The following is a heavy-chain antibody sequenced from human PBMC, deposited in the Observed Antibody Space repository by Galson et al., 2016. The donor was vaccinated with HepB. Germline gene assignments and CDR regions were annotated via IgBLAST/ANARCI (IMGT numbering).Heavy chain of an antibody. D-gene: IGHD3-22*01. Sequence: ETLSLTCTVSGGSISGYYWSWIRQPPGKGREWIGNMFYSGTTNYTPSLQSRVTISVDTSKSQFSLKLSSVTAADTAIYYCARHGYYSYAAFAIWGQGTMVTVSS. J-gene: IGHJ3*02. CDR1: GGSISGYY. CDR2: MFYSGTT. CDR3: ARHGYYSYAAFAI. V-gene: IGHV4-59*08.